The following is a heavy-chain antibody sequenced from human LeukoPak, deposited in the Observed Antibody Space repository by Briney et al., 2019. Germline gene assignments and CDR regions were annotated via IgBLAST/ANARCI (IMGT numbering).Heavy chain of an antibody. CDR2: INHSGST. CDR1: GFTFSDYY. D-gene: IGHD6-13*01. J-gene: IGHJ5*02. CDR3: ARGTAAGTIWFDP. Sequence: GSLRLSCAASGFTFSDYYMSWIRQPPGKGLEWIGEINHSGSTNYNPSLKSRVTISVDTSKNQFSLKLSSVTAADTAVYYCARGTAAGTIWFDPWGQGTLVTVSS. V-gene: IGHV4-34*01.